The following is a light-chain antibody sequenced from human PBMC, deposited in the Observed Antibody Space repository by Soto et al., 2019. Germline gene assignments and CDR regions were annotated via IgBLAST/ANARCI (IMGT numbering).Light chain of an antibody. J-gene: IGKJ1*01. CDR1: QSISSW. CDR3: QQYNSYWT. Sequence: IQMTQSPSSMFTSVGNTVTRTCRASQSISSWLAWYQQKPGKHPKLLIYDASSLESGLPSRFSGSGSGTEFTLTISSLQPEDFATYYCQQYNSYWTVGQGSKVDIK. V-gene: IGKV1-5*01. CDR2: DAS.